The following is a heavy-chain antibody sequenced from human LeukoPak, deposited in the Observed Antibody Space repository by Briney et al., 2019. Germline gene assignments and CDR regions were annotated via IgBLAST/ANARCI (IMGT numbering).Heavy chain of an antibody. CDR1: GYSFTSYR. CDR2: VYPGDSDT. D-gene: IGHD3-22*01. Sequence: GESLKISCKGSGYSFTSYRIAWVRQMPGKGLEWMGIVYPGDSDTRYSPSFQGQVTISADKSISTAYLQWSSLKASDTAIYYCARRYYYDSHRYLDYWGQGTLVTVSS. V-gene: IGHV5-51*01. CDR3: ARRYYYDSHRYLDY. J-gene: IGHJ4*02.